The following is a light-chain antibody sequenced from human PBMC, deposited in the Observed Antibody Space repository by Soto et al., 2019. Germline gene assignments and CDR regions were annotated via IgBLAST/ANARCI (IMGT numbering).Light chain of an antibody. Sequence: QSALTQPASVSGSPRQSITISCTGTNSDVGFYDYVSWYQQYPGKAPKLMIYDVTKRPSGVSNRFSGSKSGNTASLTISGLQAEDEVDYYGSSYTSSSTLVIFGGGTKLTVL. V-gene: IGLV2-14*01. J-gene: IGLJ2*01. CDR1: NSDVGFYDY. CDR3: SSYTSSSTLVI. CDR2: DVT.